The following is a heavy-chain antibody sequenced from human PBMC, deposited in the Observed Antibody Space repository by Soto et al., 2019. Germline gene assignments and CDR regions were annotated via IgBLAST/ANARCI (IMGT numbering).Heavy chain of an antibody. Sequence: GESLKISCTGFGYTFTTFWISWVRQMPGKGLEWMGRIDPRDSYVNYSPSFRGHVTISVDKSISTAYLQWGSLKASDTAMYYCARLFCSTATCDSWFDPWGQGTLVTVSS. CDR1: GYTFTTFW. CDR2: IDPRDSYV. V-gene: IGHV5-10-1*01. D-gene: IGHD2-2*01. J-gene: IGHJ5*02. CDR3: ARLFCSTATCDSWFDP.